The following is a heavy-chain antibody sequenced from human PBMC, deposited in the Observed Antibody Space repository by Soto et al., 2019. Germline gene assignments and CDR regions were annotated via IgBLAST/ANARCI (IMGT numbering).Heavy chain of an antibody. Sequence: EVQLLESGGGLVQPGGSLRLSCAASGFTFSSYAMSWVRQAPGKGLEWVSAISGSGGSTYYADSVKGRFTISRDNSKNTLYLQMNSLRAEDTAVYYCAKDRGGSYGSGSSKAGGYGMDVWGQGTTVTVSS. CDR3: AKDRGGSYGSGSSKAGGYGMDV. V-gene: IGHV3-23*01. CDR1: GFTFSSYA. CDR2: ISGSGGST. D-gene: IGHD3-10*01. J-gene: IGHJ6*02.